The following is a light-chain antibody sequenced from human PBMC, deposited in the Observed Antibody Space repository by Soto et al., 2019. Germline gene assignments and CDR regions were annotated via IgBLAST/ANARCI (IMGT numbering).Light chain of an antibody. CDR2: EVS. CDR3: SSYAGSDVFV. V-gene: IGLV2-8*01. J-gene: IGLJ1*01. Sequence: QSALTQPPSASGSPGQSVAISCTGTSSDVGAYNYVAWYQQHPGKVPKLMIYEVSKRPSGAPDRFSGSKSGNTASLTVSGLQADDKADYYCSSYAGSDVFVFGTGTKVTVL. CDR1: SSDVGAYNY.